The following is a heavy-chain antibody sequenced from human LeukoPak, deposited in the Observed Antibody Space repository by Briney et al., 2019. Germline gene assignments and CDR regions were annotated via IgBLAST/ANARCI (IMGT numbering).Heavy chain of an antibody. CDR2: IYYSGST. Sequence: SETLSLTCTVSGGSISSYYWSWIRQPPGKGLEWIEYIYYSGSTNYNPSLKSRVTISVDTSKNQFSLKLSSVTAADTAVYYCAREEGSNYGLFDYWGQGTLVTVSS. D-gene: IGHD4-17*01. CDR3: AREEGSNYGLFDY. J-gene: IGHJ4*02. V-gene: IGHV4-59*01. CDR1: GGSISSYY.